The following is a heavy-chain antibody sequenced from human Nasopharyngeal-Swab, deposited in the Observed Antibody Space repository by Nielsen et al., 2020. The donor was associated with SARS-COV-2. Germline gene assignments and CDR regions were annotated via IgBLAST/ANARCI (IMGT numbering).Heavy chain of an antibody. CDR1: GFTFDDYA. J-gene: IGHJ3*02. V-gene: IGHV3-9*01. CDR3: ANAEHAYDSGSVGAFDI. Sequence: LKISCAAAGFTFDDYAMHWGREAPGKGLEWVSGISWNSGSIGYAESVKGRFTISRDNAKNSLYLQMNSLRAEDTALYYCANAEHAYDSGSVGAFDIWGQGTMVTVSS. D-gene: IGHD3-22*01. CDR2: ISWNSGSI.